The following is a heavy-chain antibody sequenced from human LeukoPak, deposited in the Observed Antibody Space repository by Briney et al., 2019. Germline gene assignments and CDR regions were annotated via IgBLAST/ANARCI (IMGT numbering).Heavy chain of an antibody. CDR2: IYYSGNT. Sequence: SETLSLTCTVSGGSISSGGYYWSWIRQDPGKGLEWIGYIYYSGNTYYNPSLKSRVTISVDTSKNQFSLKLSSVTAADTAVYYCARDLRSEIRWFGVFDPWGQGTLVTVSS. J-gene: IGHJ5*02. D-gene: IGHD3-10*01. CDR3: ARDLRSEIRWFGVFDP. V-gene: IGHV4-31*03. CDR1: GGSISSGGYY.